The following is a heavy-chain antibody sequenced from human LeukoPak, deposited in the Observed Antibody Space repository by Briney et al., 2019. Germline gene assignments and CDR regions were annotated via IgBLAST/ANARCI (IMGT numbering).Heavy chain of an antibody. J-gene: IGHJ4*02. V-gene: IGHV1-46*01. CDR2: INPSGGST. CDR1: GYTFTGYY. D-gene: IGHD3-22*01. CDR3: ARDTVGYYDSSGYYFDY. Sequence: ASVKVSCKASGYTFTGYYMHWVRQAPGQGLEWMGIINPSGGSTSYAQKFQGRVTMTRDMSTSTVYMELSSLRSEDTAVYYCARDTVGYYDSSGYYFDYWGQGTLVTVSS.